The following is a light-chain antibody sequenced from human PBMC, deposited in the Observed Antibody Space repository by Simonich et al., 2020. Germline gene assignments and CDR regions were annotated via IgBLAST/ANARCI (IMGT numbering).Light chain of an antibody. V-gene: IGKV4-1*01. J-gene: IGKJ5*01. Sequence: DIVMTQSPDSLAVSLGERATINCKSSQSVLYSSKNKNYLAWYQQKPGHPPKLLIYWASTRESGVPDRFSGSGSGTDFTLTISSLQAEDVAVYYCQQYYSTPITFGQGTRLEIK. CDR1: QSVLYSSKNKNY. CDR3: QQYYSTPIT. CDR2: WAS.